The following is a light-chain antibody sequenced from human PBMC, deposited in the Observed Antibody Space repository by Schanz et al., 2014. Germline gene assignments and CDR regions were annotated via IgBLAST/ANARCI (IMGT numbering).Light chain of an antibody. Sequence: QSVLTQPPSVSGAPGQRVTISCTGSSSNIGAGYDVHWYQQLPGAAPKLLIYGNYRRPSGVPDRFSGSKSGTSASLAISGLQSEDEAHYYCAAWDDSLNGHVVFGGGTKVTVL. J-gene: IGLJ2*01. CDR3: AAWDDSLNGHVV. CDR2: GNY. V-gene: IGLV1-40*01. CDR1: SSNIGAGYD.